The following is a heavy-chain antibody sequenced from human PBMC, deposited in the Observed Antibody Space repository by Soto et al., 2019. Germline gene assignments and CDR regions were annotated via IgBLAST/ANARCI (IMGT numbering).Heavy chain of an antibody. Sequence: PSETLSLTCTVSGGSISSDIHYWGWIRQPPGKGLEWFGTIYYSGNIYNNPSLRSRVTISMDTSKNQFSLMLTSVTAADTAVYYCARHTDCGSGSSCLGSDNMDTDAFDIWGQGTMVT. J-gene: IGHJ3*02. CDR2: IYYSGNI. CDR1: GGSISSDIHY. V-gene: IGHV4-39*01. D-gene: IGHD3-10*01. CDR3: ARHTDCGSGSSCLGSDNMDTDAFDI.